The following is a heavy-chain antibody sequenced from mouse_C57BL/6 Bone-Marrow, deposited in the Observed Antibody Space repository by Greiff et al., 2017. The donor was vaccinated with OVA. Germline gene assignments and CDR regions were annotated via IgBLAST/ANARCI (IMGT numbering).Heavy chain of an antibody. J-gene: IGHJ3*01. V-gene: IGHV1-15*01. CDR1: GYTFTDYE. D-gene: IGHD2-1*01. CDR3: TIYYVNYFAWFAY. Sequence: QVQLQQSGAELVRPGASVPLSCKASGYTFTDYEMHWVKQTPVHGLEWIGAIDPATGGTAYNQKFKGKAILTADKSSSTAYMELRSLTSEDSAVYYCTIYYVNYFAWFAYWGQGTLVTVSA. CDR2: IDPATGGT.